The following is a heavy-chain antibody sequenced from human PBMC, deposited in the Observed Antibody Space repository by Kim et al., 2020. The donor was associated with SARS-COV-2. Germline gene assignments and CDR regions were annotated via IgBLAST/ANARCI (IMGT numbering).Heavy chain of an antibody. CDR1: GFTFSSYA. CDR2: ISGSGGST. CDR3: ARPMVRGWFDP. J-gene: IGHJ5*02. V-gene: IGHV3-23*01. Sequence: GGSLRLSCAASGFTFSSYAMSWVRQAPGKGLEWVSAISGSGGSTYYADSVKGRFTISRDNSKNTLYLQMNSLRAEDTAGYYCARPMVRGWFDPWGQGTLVTVSS. D-gene: IGHD3-10*01.